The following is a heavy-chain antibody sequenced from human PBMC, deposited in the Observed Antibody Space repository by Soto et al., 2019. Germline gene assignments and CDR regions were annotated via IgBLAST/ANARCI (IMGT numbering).Heavy chain of an antibody. CDR2: INPSGGST. D-gene: IGHD1-1*01. Sequence: QVQLVQSGAEVKKPGASVKVSCKASGYTFTSYYMHWVRQAPGQGLEWMGIINPSGGSTSYAQKFQGRVTMTRDTSTSTVYMELSSLRSEDTAVYYCAILTQGRATTAWGYYYYYYGMDVWGQGTTVTVSS. V-gene: IGHV1-46*01. J-gene: IGHJ6*02. CDR1: GYTFTSYY. CDR3: AILTQGRATTAWGYYYYYYGMDV.